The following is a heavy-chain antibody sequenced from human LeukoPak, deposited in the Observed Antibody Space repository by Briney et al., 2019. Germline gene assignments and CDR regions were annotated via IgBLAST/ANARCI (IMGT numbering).Heavy chain of an antibody. CDR2: IYYSGST. V-gene: IGHV4-59*01. CDR1: GGPISSYY. Sequence: PSETLSLTCTVSGGPISSYYWSWIREPPGKGLEWIGYIYYSGSTNYNPSLKSRVTISVDTSKNQFSLKLSSVTAADTAVHYCARDGERDCSSTSCSNDNWFDPWGQGTLVTVSS. J-gene: IGHJ5*02. D-gene: IGHD2-2*01. CDR3: ARDGERDCSSTSCSNDNWFDP.